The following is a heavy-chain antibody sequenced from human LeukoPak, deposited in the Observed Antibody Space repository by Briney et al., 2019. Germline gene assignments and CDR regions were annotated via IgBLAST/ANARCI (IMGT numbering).Heavy chain of an antibody. CDR3: ARDGDSSGWNYYYYGMDV. V-gene: IGHV1-18*01. Sequence: GASVKVSCKASGYTFTSYGISWVRQAPGQGLEWMGWISAYNGNTNYAQKLQGRVTMTTDTSTSTAYMELRSLRSDDTAVYYCARDGDSSGWNYYYYGMDVWGQGTTVTVSS. D-gene: IGHD6-19*01. CDR2: ISAYNGNT. J-gene: IGHJ6*02. CDR1: GYTFTSYG.